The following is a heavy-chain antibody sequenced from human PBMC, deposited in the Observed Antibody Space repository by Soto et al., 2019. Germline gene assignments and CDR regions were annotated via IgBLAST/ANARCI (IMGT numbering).Heavy chain of an antibody. CDR2: INHSGST. CDR1: GGSFSNYY. Sequence: SETLSLTCAVYGGSFSNYYWTWIRQPPGKGLEWIGEINHSGSTNYNPSLKSRVTISVDTSKNQFSLKLSSVTAADTAVYYCARGLLRSYYYYGMDVWGQGTTVTV. CDR3: ARGLLRSYYYYGMDV. V-gene: IGHV4-34*01. J-gene: IGHJ6*02.